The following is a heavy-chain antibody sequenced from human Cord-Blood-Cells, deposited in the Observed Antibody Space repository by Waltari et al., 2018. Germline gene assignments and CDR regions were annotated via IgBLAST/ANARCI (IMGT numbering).Heavy chain of an antibody. CDR2: INHSGST. V-gene: IGHV4-34*01. D-gene: IGHD6-13*01. Sequence: QVQLQQWGAGLLKPSETLSLTCAVYGGSFSGYYWSWIRPPPGKGLEWIGEINHSGSTNYNPSLKSRVTISVDTSKNQFSLKLSSVTAADTAVYYCARGVGKAAAGNFDYWGQGTLVTVSS. CDR1: GGSFSGYY. CDR3: ARGVGKAAAGNFDY. J-gene: IGHJ4*02.